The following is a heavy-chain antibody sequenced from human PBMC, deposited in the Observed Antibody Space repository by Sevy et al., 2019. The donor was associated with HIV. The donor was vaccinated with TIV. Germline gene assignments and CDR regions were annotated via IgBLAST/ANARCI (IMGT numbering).Heavy chain of an antibody. D-gene: IGHD2-2*01. CDR1: GFTFSKYS. Sequence: GGSLRLSCVASGFTFSKYSMSWVRQTPGKGLEWVSTLSFACGRINYAASVKGRFTMSRDDSRNTFYLQMDSLRAEDTAIYYCAREGCSKPHDYWGQGTLVTVSS. V-gene: IGHV3-23*01. J-gene: IGHJ4*02. CDR2: LSFACGRI. CDR3: AREGCSKPHDY.